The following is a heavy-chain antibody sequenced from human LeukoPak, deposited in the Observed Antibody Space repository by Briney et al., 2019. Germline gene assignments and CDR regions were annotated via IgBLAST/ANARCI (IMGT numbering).Heavy chain of an antibody. CDR2: ISHSGTT. CDR3: VRDIGRLRSDY. V-gene: IGHV4-38-2*02. Sequence: PSETLSLTCAVSGFSISSDYFWGWIRQPPGKGLEWIGTISHSGTTFYKPSLKTRITISLDTSKNQFSLKMNSVTAADTAVYYCVRDIGRLRSDYWGQGTLVTVSS. J-gene: IGHJ4*02. CDR1: GFSISSDYF. D-gene: IGHD2-15*01.